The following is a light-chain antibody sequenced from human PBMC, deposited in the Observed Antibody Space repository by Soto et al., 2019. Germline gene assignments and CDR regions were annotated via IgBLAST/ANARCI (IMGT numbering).Light chain of an antibody. CDR1: SSDVGGYNY. V-gene: IGLV2-14*03. Sequence: QSALTQPASVSGSPGQSITISCTGTSSDVGGYNYVSWYQQHPGKAHQLMIYEVSNAPSGVSNRFSDSKSRNRASLTISGLQAEDEADCCWISCTSINTWVFGSGTKVTVL. CDR2: EVS. J-gene: IGLJ6*01. CDR3: ISCTSINTWV.